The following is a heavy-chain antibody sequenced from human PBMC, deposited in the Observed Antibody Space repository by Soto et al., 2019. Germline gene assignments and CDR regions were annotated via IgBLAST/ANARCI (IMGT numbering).Heavy chain of an antibody. D-gene: IGHD1-26*01. Sequence: SETLSLTCTVSGGPLSSGSYHWGWIRQPPGKGLEWIGTIYYSGPSNSNPPLKSRVSMSIDTSKNPFSLRLRFVTAADTAVYSCARNSSETKNSFDIWGQGTMVTVSS. J-gene: IGHJ3*02. V-gene: IGHV4-39*01. CDR2: IYYSGPS. CDR3: ARNSSETKNSFDI. CDR1: GGPLSSGSYH.